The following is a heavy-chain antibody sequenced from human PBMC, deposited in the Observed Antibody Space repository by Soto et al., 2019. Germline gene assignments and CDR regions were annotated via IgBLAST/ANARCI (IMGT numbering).Heavy chain of an antibody. Sequence: QVQLVQSGAEVKTPGASVKVSCKTSGYTFSYYGINWVRQAPGEGIEWMGWISAYNGNTDFAQKLQGRLTMTTDTSTSTAYMELSILKSDDTAVYYCARADYRAYYFYFDDWGQGTLVTVTS. CDR3: ARADYRAYYFYFDD. D-gene: IGHD5-12*01. J-gene: IGHJ4*02. V-gene: IGHV1-18*01. CDR1: GYTFSYYG. CDR2: ISAYNGNT.